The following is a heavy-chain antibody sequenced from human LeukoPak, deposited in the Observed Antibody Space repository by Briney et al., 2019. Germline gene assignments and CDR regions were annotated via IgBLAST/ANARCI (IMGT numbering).Heavy chain of an antibody. CDR3: ARSSPYDFWNGYYCDH. Sequence: GGSLRLSCVASGFTFSNYAMLWVRQAPGKGLEDVSAISSNGGSTHYANSVNDRFTISRDNSKNTLYLQMGSLRPEDMAVYYCARSSPYDFWNGYYCDHWGQGTLVTVSS. CDR1: GFTFSNYA. J-gene: IGHJ4*03. CDR2: ISSNGGST. V-gene: IGHV3-64*01. D-gene: IGHD3-3*01.